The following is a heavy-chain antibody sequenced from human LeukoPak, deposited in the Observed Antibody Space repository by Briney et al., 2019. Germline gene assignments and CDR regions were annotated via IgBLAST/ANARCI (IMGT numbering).Heavy chain of an antibody. CDR1: GGSVSSYY. J-gene: IGHJ4*02. D-gene: IGHD3-16*02. CDR2: IYYSGSS. CDR3: ARGSNYDYVWGSYL. V-gene: IGHV4-59*02. Sequence: SETLSLTCTVSGGSVSSYYWNWIRQPPGKGLEWLGYIYYSGSSNYNPSLKSRVTISIDTSKNQFSLKLNSVTAADTAVYYCARGSNYDYVWGSYLWGQGTLVTVSS.